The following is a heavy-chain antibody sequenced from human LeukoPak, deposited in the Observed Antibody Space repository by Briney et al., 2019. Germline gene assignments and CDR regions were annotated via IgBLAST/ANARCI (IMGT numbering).Heavy chain of an antibody. CDR3: AKAGSVYYGSGSYPGY. CDR1: GFTFSSYG. CDR2: ISYDGSNK. V-gene: IGHV3-30*18. J-gene: IGHJ4*02. D-gene: IGHD3-10*01. Sequence: PGGSLRLSCAASGFTFSSYGMHWVRQAPGKGLEWVAVISYDGSNKYYADSVKGRFTISRDNSKNTQYLQMNSLRAEDTAVYYCAKAGSVYYGSGSYPGYWGQGTLVTVSS.